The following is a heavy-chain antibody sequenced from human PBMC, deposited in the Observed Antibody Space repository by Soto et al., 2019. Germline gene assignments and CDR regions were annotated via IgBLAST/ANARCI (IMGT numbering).Heavy chain of an antibody. Sequence: QGLEWMGWINPKKGGTRYAQRFQGRVTMTRDTSISTAYMELSRLQSDDTAVYYCARAQQSLQQRGIDFRGQATLVSV. J-gene: IGHJ4*02. V-gene: IGHV1-2*02. D-gene: IGHD6-19*01. CDR3: ARAQQSLQQRGIDF. CDR2: INPKKGGT.